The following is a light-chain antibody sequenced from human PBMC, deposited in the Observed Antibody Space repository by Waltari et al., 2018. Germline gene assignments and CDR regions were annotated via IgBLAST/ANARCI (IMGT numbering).Light chain of an antibody. CDR2: GAS. CDR3: QEYDDSPPWT. Sequence: EIVLPQSPGTLSLSPGERATLSCRASQSVSSNYLAWYQQKPGQAPRLLIYGASSRATGIPDRFSGSGSGTAFTLTISRLEPDDFAVYYCQEYDDSPPWTFGQGTKVEIK. J-gene: IGKJ1*01. CDR1: QSVSSNY. V-gene: IGKV3-20*01.